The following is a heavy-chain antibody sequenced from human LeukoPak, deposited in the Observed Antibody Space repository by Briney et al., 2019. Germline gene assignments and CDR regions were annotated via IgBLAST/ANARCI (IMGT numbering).Heavy chain of an antibody. Sequence: GGSLRLSCAASGYTFSTYWMHWVRQGPGKGLVWGSRINEDGSSTSYAESVRGRFTISRDNAKNTLYLQMNSLRAEDTAVYYCAREHVVAIAIDYWGQGTLVTVSS. D-gene: IGHD2-21*01. CDR2: INEDGSST. V-gene: IGHV3-74*01. CDR3: AREHVVAIAIDY. J-gene: IGHJ4*02. CDR1: GYTFSTYW.